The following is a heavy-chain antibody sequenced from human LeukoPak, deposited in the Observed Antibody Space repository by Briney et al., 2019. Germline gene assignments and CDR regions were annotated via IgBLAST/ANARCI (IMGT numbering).Heavy chain of an antibody. D-gene: IGHD1-26*01. CDR2: IYHSGST. V-gene: IGHV4-38-2*02. CDR1: GYSISSGYY. J-gene: IGHJ4*02. CDR3: ARVGEPYYFDY. Sequence: SETLSLTCTVSGYSISSGYYWGWIRQPPGKGLEWIGSIYHSGSTYYNPSLKSRVTISVDTSKNQFSLKLSSVTAADTAVYYCARVGEPYYFDYWSQGTLVTVSS.